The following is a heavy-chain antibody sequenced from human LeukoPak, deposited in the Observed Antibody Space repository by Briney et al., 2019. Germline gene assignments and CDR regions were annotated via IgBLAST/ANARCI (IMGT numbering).Heavy chain of an antibody. CDR3: ARDLRVVTATPHDAFDI. D-gene: IGHD2-21*02. J-gene: IGHJ3*02. V-gene: IGHV1-18*01. CDR2: ISAYNGNT. CDR1: GGTFSSYA. Sequence: ASVKVSCKASGGTFSSYAINWVRQAPGQGLEWMGWISAYNGNTNYAQKLQGRVTMTTDTSTSTAYMELRSLRSDDTAVYYCARDLRVVTATPHDAFDIWGQGTMVTVSS.